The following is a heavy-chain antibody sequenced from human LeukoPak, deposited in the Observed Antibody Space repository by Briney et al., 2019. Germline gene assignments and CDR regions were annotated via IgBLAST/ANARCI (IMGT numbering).Heavy chain of an antibody. CDR2: ISSSSSYI. Sequence: KTGGSLRLSCAASGFTFSSYSMNWVRQAPGKGLEWVSSISSSSSYIYYADSVKGRFTISRDNAKNSLYLQMNSLRAEDTAVYYCARNSGGRRYYFTEWGQGTLVTVSS. J-gene: IGHJ4*02. CDR1: GFTFSSYS. D-gene: IGHD3-10*01. V-gene: IGHV3-21*01. CDR3: ARNSGGRRYYFTE.